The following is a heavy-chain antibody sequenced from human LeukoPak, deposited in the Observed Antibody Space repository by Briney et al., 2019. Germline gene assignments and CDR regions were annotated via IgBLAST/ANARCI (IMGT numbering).Heavy chain of an antibody. CDR3: AREDIVVVPAAIRMGNWFDP. Sequence: SETLSLTCALSGYSISSGYYWGWIRQPPGKGLEWIGSIYHSGSTYYNPPLKSRVTISVDTSKNQFSLKLSSVTAADTAVYYCAREDIVVVPAAIRMGNWFDPWGQGTLVTVSS. V-gene: IGHV4-38-2*01. D-gene: IGHD2-2*01. J-gene: IGHJ5*02. CDR2: IYHSGST. CDR1: GYSISSGYY.